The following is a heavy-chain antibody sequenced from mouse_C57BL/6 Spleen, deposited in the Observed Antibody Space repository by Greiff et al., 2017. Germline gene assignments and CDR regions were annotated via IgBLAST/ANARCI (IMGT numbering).Heavy chain of an antibody. Sequence: VQLQQPGAELVMPGASVKLSCKASGYTFTSYWMHWVKQRPGQGLEWLGEIDPSDSYTNYNQKFKGKSTLTVDKSSSSAYMQLSSQTSEDSAVYYCARSGYYGSGYFDVWGTGTTVTVSS. V-gene: IGHV1-69*01. J-gene: IGHJ1*03. D-gene: IGHD1-1*01. CDR2: IDPSDSYT. CDR1: GYTFTSYW. CDR3: ARSGYYGSGYFDV.